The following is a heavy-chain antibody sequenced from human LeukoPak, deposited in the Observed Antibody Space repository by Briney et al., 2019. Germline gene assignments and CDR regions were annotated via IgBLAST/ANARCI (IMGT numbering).Heavy chain of an antibody. CDR3: ARDGPYSSGWYKGRFDGRDV. D-gene: IGHD6-13*01. V-gene: IGHV1-18*01. J-gene: IGHJ6*02. CDR2: ISAYNGIT. CDR1: GYIFTSYG. Sequence: ASVKVSCKASGYIFTSYGISWVRQAPGQGLEWMGWISAYNGITNYAQKFQGRVTMTTDTSTSTACMELRSLRSDDTAIYYCARDGPYSSGWYKGRFDGRDVWGQGTTVTVFS.